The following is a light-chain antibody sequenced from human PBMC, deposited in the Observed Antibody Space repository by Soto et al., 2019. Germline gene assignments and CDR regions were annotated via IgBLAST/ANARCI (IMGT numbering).Light chain of an antibody. Sequence: QSVLTQPASVSGSPGQSITISCTGTNSDVGGYNYVSWYQQHPGKAPKLMIYDVSNRPSGVSNRFSGSKSGNTASLTISGLQAEDEADYYCNSYTTSTTAVFGGGTQLTVL. CDR2: DVS. CDR3: NSYTTSTTAV. J-gene: IGLJ2*01. CDR1: NSDVGGYNY. V-gene: IGLV2-14*03.